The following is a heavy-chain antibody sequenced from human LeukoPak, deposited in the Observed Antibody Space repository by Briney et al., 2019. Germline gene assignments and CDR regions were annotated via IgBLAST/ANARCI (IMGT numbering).Heavy chain of an antibody. CDR1: GFTFSSYW. Sequence: PGGSLRLSCAASGFTFSSYWMSWVRQAPGKGLEWVANIKQDGNEKYYVDSVKGRFTISRDNAKNSLYLQMNSLRAEDTAVYYCARVQRKYQLPRLNDYDYMDVWGKGTTVTISS. D-gene: IGHD2-2*01. CDR2: IKQDGNEK. V-gene: IGHV3-7*01. J-gene: IGHJ6*03. CDR3: ARVQRKYQLPRLNDYDYMDV.